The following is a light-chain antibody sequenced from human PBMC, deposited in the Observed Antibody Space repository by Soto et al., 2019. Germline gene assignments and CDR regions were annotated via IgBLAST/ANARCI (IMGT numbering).Light chain of an antibody. CDR3: QQFASSPRT. V-gene: IGKV3-20*01. CDR1: QSVAPSQ. Sequence: EIVLTQSPGTLSLSPGERATLFCRASQSVAPSQLAWYQQKPGQAPRLLIGASSRATGIPDRFSASGSGTDFTLTISRLEHEAFSVYYCQQFASSPRTFGRGTTVEIK. J-gene: IGKJ1*01. CDR2: GAS.